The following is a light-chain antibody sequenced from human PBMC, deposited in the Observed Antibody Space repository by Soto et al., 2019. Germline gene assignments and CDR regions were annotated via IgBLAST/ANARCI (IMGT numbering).Light chain of an antibody. Sequence: ALTQPPSVSGAPGQRVTIPCTGSSSNIGAGYDVHWYQQLPGTAPKVLIYGNSNRPSGVPDRFSGSKSGTSASLAITGLQAEDEADYYCQSYDSSLSGVFGTGTKVTVL. J-gene: IGLJ1*01. CDR2: GNS. CDR1: SSNIGAGYD. V-gene: IGLV1-40*01. CDR3: QSYDSSLSGV.